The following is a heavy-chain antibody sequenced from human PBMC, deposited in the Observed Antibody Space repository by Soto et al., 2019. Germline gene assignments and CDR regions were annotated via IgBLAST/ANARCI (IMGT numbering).Heavy chain of an antibody. CDR3: ASLYYYDSSGYYQGLGGMDV. V-gene: IGHV1-69*13. Sequence: SVKVSFKASGGTFSSYAISWVRRAPGQGLEWMGGIIPIFGTANYAQKFQGRVTITADESTSTAYMELSSLRSEDTAVYYCASLYYYDSSGYYQGLGGMDVWGQGTTVTVSS. CDR2: IIPIFGTA. J-gene: IGHJ6*02. CDR1: GGTFSSYA. D-gene: IGHD3-22*01.